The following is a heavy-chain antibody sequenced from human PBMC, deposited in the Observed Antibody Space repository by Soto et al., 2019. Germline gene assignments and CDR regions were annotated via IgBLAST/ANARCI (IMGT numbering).Heavy chain of an antibody. CDR3: AKDQTRAEYYYYGMDV. V-gene: IGHV3-30*18. CDR2: ISYDGSNK. J-gene: IGHJ6*02. CDR1: GFTFSSYG. Sequence: GGSLRLSCAASGFTFSSYGMHWVRQAPGKGLEWVAVISYDGSNKYYADSVKGRFTISRDNSKNTLYLQMNSLRAEDTAVYYCAKDQTRAEYYYYGMDVWGQGTTVTVSS. D-gene: IGHD4-17*01.